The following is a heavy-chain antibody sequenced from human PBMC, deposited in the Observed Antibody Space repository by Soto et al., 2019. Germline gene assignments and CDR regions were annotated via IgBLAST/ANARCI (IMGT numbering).Heavy chain of an antibody. J-gene: IGHJ4*02. CDR1: GFTFSSYA. CDR3: ATTKDY. V-gene: IGHV3-30-3*01. D-gene: IGHD2-8*01. CDR2: ISYDGSNK. Sequence: HPGGSLRLSCAASGFTFSSYAMHWVRQAPGKGLEWVAVISYDGSNKYYADSVKGRFTISRDNSKNTLYLQMNSLRAEDTAVYYCATTKDYWGQGTLVTVSS.